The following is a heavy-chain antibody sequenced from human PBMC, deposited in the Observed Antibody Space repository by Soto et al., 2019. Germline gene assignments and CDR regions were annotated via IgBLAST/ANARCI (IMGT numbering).Heavy chain of an antibody. CDR3: VRYDRINMKPYSPEGFHI. CDR1: GDSISSSNSH. D-gene: IGHD3-3*02. CDR2: VYYGGAIFYSGNI. Sequence: SETLSLTCTVSGDSISSSNSHWGWTRQPPGKGLEYIGSVYYGGAIFYSGNIYYNPSLKSRVTISVDTSKNQFSLRLSSVTAADAGVYYCVRYDRINMKPYSPEGFHIWGQGTMVTV. V-gene: IGHV4-39*01. J-gene: IGHJ3*02.